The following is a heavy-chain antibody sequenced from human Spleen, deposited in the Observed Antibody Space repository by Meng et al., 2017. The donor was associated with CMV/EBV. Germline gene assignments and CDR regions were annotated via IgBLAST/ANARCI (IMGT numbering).Heavy chain of an antibody. D-gene: IGHD3-3*01. J-gene: IGHJ4*02. CDR1: GYTFTGYY. Sequence: QGVLGQSGGEGKKPGASVKVSCKASGYTFTGYYMQWVRQAPGQGLEWMGWINPNSGGTNYAQKFQGRVTMTRDTSISTAYMELSRLRSDDTAVYYCARAEHDFWSGYYYNYWGQGTLVTVSS. CDR2: INPNSGGT. V-gene: IGHV1-2*02. CDR3: ARAEHDFWSGYYYNY.